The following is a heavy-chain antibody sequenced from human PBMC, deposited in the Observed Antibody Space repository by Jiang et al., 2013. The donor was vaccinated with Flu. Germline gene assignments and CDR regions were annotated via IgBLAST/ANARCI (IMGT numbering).Heavy chain of an antibody. CDR2: IYYSGST. D-gene: IGHD5-12*01. V-gene: IGHV4-59*01. Sequence: GPGLVKPSETLSLTCTVSGGSISSYYWSWIRQPPGKGLEWIGYIYYSGSTNYNPSLKSRVTISVDTSKNQFSLKLSSVTAADTAVYYCARDLGGYGPYYYGMDVWGQGTTVTVSS. CDR1: GGSISSYY. J-gene: IGHJ6*02. CDR3: ARDLGGYGPYYYGMDV.